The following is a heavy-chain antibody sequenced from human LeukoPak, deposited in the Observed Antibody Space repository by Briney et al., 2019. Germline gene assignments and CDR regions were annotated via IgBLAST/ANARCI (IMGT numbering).Heavy chain of an antibody. Sequence: GGSLRLSCEASGFTFNEYAMGWVRQAPGKGLEWVSIISGSGTSRFFADSVKGRFTISRGNSKNTLHLQMNSLRAEDTAVYYCAKGYTWNNIRLLDYWGQGTLVTVSS. D-gene: IGHD1/OR15-1a*01. CDR3: AKGYTWNNIRLLDY. CDR2: ISGSGTSR. CDR1: GFTFNEYA. V-gene: IGHV3-23*01. J-gene: IGHJ4*02.